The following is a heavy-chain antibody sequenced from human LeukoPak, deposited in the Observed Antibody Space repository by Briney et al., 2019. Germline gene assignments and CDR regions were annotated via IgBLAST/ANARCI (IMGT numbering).Heavy chain of an antibody. CDR2: IYYSGST. CDR1: GGSISSYY. Sequence: SETLSLTCTVSGGSISSYYWSWIRQPPGKGLEWIGYIYYSGSTNYNPSLKSRVTISVDTSKNQFSLKLSSVTAADTAVYYCATYCSSTSCPHRRAFDIWGQGTMVTVSS. V-gene: IGHV4-59*08. J-gene: IGHJ3*02. D-gene: IGHD2-2*01. CDR3: ATYCSSTSCPHRRAFDI.